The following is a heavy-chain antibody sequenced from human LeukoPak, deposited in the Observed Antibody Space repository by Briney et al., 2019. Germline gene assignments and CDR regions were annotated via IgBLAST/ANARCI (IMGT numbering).Heavy chain of an antibody. Sequence: GESLRISCQGSGYSFTNNWIGWVRQMPGKGLDWMGSIYPGDSDTRYSQSFQGQVTISADKSISTAYLQWSSLKASDTAVYYCARQGQLLYNWFDSWGQGTLLTVSS. CDR2: IYPGDSDT. D-gene: IGHD3-10*01. CDR3: ARQGQLLYNWFDS. J-gene: IGHJ5*01. CDR1: GYSFTNNW. V-gene: IGHV5-51*01.